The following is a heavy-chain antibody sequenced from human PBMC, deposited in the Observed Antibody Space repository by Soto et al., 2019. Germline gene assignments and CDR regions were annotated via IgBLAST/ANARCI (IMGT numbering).Heavy chain of an antibody. D-gene: IGHD6-19*01. CDR2: IYYSGST. V-gene: IGHV4-59*01. CDR1: GGSISSYY. CDR3: ARERSSRIAVAGTRLWFDP. Sequence: SETLSLTCTVSGGSISSYYWSWIRQPPGKGLEWIGYIYYSGSTNYNPSLKSRVTISVDTSKNQFSLKLSPVTAADTAVYYCARERSSRIAVAGTRLWFDPWGQGTLVTVSS. J-gene: IGHJ5*02.